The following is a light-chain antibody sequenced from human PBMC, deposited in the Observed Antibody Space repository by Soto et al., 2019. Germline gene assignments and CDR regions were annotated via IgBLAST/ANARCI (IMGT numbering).Light chain of an antibody. Sequence: QSALTQPGSVSGSPGQSVTISCTGTSSDVGDYNYVSWYQHHPGKAPKLLIYAVKMRPSGVPDRFSGSKSGNTASLTISGLQAEDEADYSCCSYAGSYTCVCGGGTKLTVL. V-gene: IGLV2-11*01. CDR3: CSYAGSYTCV. CDR1: SSDVGDYNY. J-gene: IGLJ3*02. CDR2: AVK.